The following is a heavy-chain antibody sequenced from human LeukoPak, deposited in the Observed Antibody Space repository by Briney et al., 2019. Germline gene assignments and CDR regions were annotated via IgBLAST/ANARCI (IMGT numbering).Heavy chain of an antibody. J-gene: IGHJ4*02. V-gene: IGHV3-7*01. CDR1: GFTLSSYW. D-gene: IGHD3-3*01. CDR2: IKHDGGEK. CDR3: ARSAGDFWSGYFRGLWFDY. Sequence: PGGSLRLSCAASGFTLSSYWMSWVRQAPGEGREWVANIKHDGGEKYYVDSVKGRFTISRDNAKSSLYLQMNSLRAEDTAVYCCARSAGDFWSGYFRGLWFDYWGQGTLVTVSS.